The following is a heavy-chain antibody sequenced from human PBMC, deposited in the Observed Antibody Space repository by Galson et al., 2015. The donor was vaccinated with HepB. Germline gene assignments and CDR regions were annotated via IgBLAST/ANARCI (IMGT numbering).Heavy chain of an antibody. V-gene: IGHV3-64D*06. CDR3: VKGGYGDYADFQH. J-gene: IGHJ1*01. CDR1: GFTFSSYW. Sequence: SLRLSCAASGFTFSSYWMSWVRQAPGKGLEYVSAISSNGGSTYYADSVKGRFTISRDNSKNTLYLQMSSLRAEDTAVYYCVKGGYGDYADFQHWGQGTLVTVSS. CDR2: ISSNGGST. D-gene: IGHD4-17*01.